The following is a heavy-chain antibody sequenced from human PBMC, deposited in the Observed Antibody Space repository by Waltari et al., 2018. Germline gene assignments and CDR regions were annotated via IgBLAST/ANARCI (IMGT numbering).Heavy chain of an antibody. CDR3: ARARVGATRYYFDY. D-gene: IGHD1-26*01. CDR2: IYNSGST. CDR1: GYSISSGYY. V-gene: IGHV4-38-2*01. Sequence: QVQLQESGPGLVKPSETLSLTCAVSGYSISSGYYWGWIRQPPGKGLEWIGSIYNSGSTYYNPSLKSRVTISVDTSKNQFSLKLSSVTAADTAVYYCARARVGATRYYFDYWGQGTLVTVSS. J-gene: IGHJ4*02.